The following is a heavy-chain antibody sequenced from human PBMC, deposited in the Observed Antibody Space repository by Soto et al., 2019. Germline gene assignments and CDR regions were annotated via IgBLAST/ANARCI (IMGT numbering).Heavy chain of an antibody. CDR1: GGSVSSASYY. CDR3: ARADNFRSGFT. J-gene: IGHJ4*02. V-gene: IGHV4-61*01. D-gene: IGHD6-19*01. CDR2: IYYSGST. Sequence: SETLSLTCNVSGGSVSSASYYWSWIRQPPGKGLEWIGYIYYSGSTNYNPSLKSRVTISVDTSKNQFSLKLGSVTAADTAVYYCARADNFRSGFTWGQGTLVTVSS.